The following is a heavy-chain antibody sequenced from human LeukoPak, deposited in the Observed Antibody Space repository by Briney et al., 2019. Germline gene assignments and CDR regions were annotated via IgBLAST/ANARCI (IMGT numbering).Heavy chain of an antibody. CDR3: ARDSQVEMVFDY. CDR1: GGTFSSSA. J-gene: IGHJ4*02. D-gene: IGHD5-24*01. CDR2: IIPIFGTA. V-gene: IGHV1-69*05. Sequence: GSSVKVSCKASGGTFSSSAISWVRQAPGQGLEWMGGIIPIFGTANYAQKFQGRVTITTDESTSTAYMELSSLRSEDTAVYYCARDSQVEMVFDYWGQGTLVTVSS.